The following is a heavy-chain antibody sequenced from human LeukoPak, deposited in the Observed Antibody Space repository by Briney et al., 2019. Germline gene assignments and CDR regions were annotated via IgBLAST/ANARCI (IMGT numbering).Heavy chain of an antibody. J-gene: IGHJ3*02. CDR3: ARDWRDIGAFDI. V-gene: IGHV4-61*01. CDR2: IYYSGST. D-gene: IGHD2-15*01. CDR1: GYSISSGYY. Sequence: SETLSLTCAVSGYSISSGYYWGWIRQPPGKGLEWIGYIYYSGSTNYNPSLKSRVTISVDTSKNQFSLKLSSVTAADTAVYYCARDWRDIGAFDIWGQGTMVTVSS.